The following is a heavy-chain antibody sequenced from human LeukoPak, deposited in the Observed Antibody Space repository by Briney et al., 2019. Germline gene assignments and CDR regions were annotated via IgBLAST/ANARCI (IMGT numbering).Heavy chain of an antibody. Sequence: GGSLRLSCAASGFTFSSYAMHWVRQAPGKGLEWVAVISYDGSNKYYADSVKGRFTISRDNSKNTLYLQMNSLRAEDTAVYYCAREAYDSSGYYYGDWFDPWGQGTLVTVSS. D-gene: IGHD3-22*01. J-gene: IGHJ5*02. V-gene: IGHV3-30-3*01. CDR3: AREAYDSSGYYYGDWFDP. CDR1: GFTFSSYA. CDR2: ISYDGSNK.